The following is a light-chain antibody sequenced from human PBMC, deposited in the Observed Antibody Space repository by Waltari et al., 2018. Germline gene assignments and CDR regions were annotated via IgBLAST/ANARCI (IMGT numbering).Light chain of an antibody. J-gene: IGKJ2*01. CDR3: QQSYSTLYT. Sequence: DIQMTKSPSSLSASVGGRATITCRASQSISSYLIWYQQKPGKAPKLLIYAASSLQSGVPSRFSGSGSGTDFTLTISSLQPEDVATYDCQQSYSTLYTFGQGTKLEIK. V-gene: IGKV1-39*01. CDR2: AAS. CDR1: QSISSY.